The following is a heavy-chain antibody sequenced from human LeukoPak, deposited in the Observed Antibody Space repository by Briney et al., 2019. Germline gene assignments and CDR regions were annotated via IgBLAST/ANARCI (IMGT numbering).Heavy chain of an antibody. J-gene: IGHJ6*02. CDR1: GFTFSSYT. CDR2: ISYDGSNK. V-gene: IGHV3-30-3*01. D-gene: IGHD5-24*01. Sequence: GGSLRLSCVASGFTFSSYTIQWVRQAPGKGLEWMADISYDGSNKHYADSVKGRFTISRDNSKNTLYLQMNSLRAEDTAVYYCARDMRWGMDVWGQGTTVTVSS. CDR3: ARDMRWGMDV.